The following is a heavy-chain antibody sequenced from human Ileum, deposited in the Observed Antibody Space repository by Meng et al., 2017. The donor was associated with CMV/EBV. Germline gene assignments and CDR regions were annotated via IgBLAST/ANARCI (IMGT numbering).Heavy chain of an antibody. D-gene: IGHD3-3*02. CDR3: TRETIADGSIRTAWFDP. CDR1: YDFSANY. Sequence: YDFSANYIYWVRQAPGKGIECMGWINPSTGDTNYAQRVNDGVTMTRDTSISTVYLDLTGLTSDDTAVYYCTRETIADGSIRTAWFDPWGQGTLVTVSS. J-gene: IGHJ5*02. V-gene: IGHV1-2*02. CDR2: INPSTGDT.